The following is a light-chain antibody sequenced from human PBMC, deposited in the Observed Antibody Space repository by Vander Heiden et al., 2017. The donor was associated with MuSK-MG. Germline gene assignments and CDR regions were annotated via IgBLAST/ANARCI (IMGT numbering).Light chain of an antibody. CDR1: SSDIGSYNL. Sequence: QSALTQPASVSGSPGQSITISCTGTSSDIGSYNLVSWYQQHPGKAPKLLISEVTKRPSGVSNRFSGSKSGNTASLTISALQAEDEADYYCCSYAGSSFFVFGTGTKVTVL. J-gene: IGLJ1*01. CDR2: EVT. V-gene: IGLV2-23*02. CDR3: CSYAGSSFFV.